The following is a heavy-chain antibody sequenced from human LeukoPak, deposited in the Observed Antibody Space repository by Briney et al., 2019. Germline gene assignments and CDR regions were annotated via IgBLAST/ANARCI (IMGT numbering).Heavy chain of an antibody. CDR1: GGSIGSYY. CDR3: ARDSSGYPDY. J-gene: IGHJ4*02. V-gene: IGHV4-59*01. Sequence: SETLSLTCTVSGGSIGSYYWSWIRQPPGRGLEWIGYIYYSGSTNYNPSLKSRVTISVDTSKNQFSLKLSSVTAADTAVYYCARDSSGYPDYWGQGTLVTVSS. D-gene: IGHD3-22*01. CDR2: IYYSGST.